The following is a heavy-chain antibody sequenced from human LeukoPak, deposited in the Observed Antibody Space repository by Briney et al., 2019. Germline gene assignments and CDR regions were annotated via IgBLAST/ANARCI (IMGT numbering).Heavy chain of an antibody. CDR1: DDSISDYY. CDR3: VMGDFWSGYYTIPGAFDI. J-gene: IGHJ3*02. Sequence: SETLSLTCTVSDDSISDYYRGWIRQPPGKGLEWIGYFYNSGRSTYNPSLKSRVTISADTSKNQFSLKLSSVTAADTAVYYCVMGDFWSGYYTIPGAFDIWGQGTMVTVSS. V-gene: IGHV4-59*08. D-gene: IGHD3-3*01. CDR2: FYNSGRS.